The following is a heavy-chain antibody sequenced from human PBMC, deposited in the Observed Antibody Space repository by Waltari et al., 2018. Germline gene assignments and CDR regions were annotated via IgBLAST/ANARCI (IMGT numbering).Heavy chain of an antibody. D-gene: IGHD4-17*01. CDR3: ASYMTTVPRRAFDI. CDR2: IKSDGSGT. V-gene: IGHV3-74*01. CDR1: GFTFSSYW. J-gene: IGHJ3*02. Sequence: EVQLVESGGGLVQPGGSLRLSCAASGFTFSSYWMHWVRQAPGKGLVWGSRIKSDGSGTSYADAVKGRFTISRDNAKNTLYLQMNSLRAEDTAVYYCASYMTTVPRRAFDIWGQGTMVTVSS.